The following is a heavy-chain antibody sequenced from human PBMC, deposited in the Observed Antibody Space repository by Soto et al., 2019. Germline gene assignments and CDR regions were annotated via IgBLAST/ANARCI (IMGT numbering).Heavy chain of an antibody. CDR1: GDSIISGNYY. J-gene: IGHJ6*02. Sequence: QLQLQESGPGLVKPSETLSLTCTVSGDSIISGNYYWAWIRQSPGKGLEWIGNMYYSGSTYYNLSLKSRVTMSVDTSPTQLSLKISSVTAADTSVYYCASIVVIPAAPDYYNYYGVAVWGQGTTVTVSS. CDR2: MYYSGST. V-gene: IGHV4-39*01. D-gene: IGHD2-2*01. CDR3: ASIVVIPAAPDYYNYYGVAV.